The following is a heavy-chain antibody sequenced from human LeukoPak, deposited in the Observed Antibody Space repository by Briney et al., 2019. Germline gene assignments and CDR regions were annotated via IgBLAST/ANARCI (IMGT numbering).Heavy chain of an antibody. CDR3: ARGRSLWFGELCYFDY. CDR2: INHSGST. CDR1: GGSFSGYY. Sequence: SETLSLTCAVYGGSFSGYYWSWIRQPPGKGLEWNGEINHSGSTNYNPSLKSRVTISVDTSKSQFSLKLSSVTAADTAVYYCARGRSLWFGELCYFDYWGQGTLVTVSS. V-gene: IGHV4-34*01. J-gene: IGHJ4*02. D-gene: IGHD3-10*01.